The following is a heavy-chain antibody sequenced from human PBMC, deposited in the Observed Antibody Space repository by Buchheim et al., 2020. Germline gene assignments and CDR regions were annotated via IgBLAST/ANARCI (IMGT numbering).Heavy chain of an antibody. CDR1: GFTFSSYG. CDR3: ARGSGSSGFYCDH. J-gene: IGHJ5*02. D-gene: IGHD3-22*01. V-gene: IGHV3-33*01. CDR2: IWYDGSNK. Sequence: QVQLVESGGGVVQPGRSLRLSCAASGFTFSSYGMHWVRQAPGKGLEWVAVIWYDGSNKYYADSVKGRFTISRDNSKNTVSLQMNSLRAEDTAVYYCARGSGSSGFYCDHWGQGTL.